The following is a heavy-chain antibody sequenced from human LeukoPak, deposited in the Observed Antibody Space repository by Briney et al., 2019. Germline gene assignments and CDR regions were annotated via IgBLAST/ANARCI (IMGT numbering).Heavy chain of an antibody. CDR2: ISAYNGNT. V-gene: IGHV1-18*01. J-gene: IGHJ4*02. CDR3: ASSDYYYDSSGYSFDY. D-gene: IGHD3-22*01. Sequence: ASVKVSCKASGYTFTSYGISWVRQAPGQGLEWMGWISAYNGNTNYAQKLQGRVTMTTDTSTSTAYMELRSLRSDDTAVYYCASSDYYYDSSGYSFDYWGQGTLVTVSS. CDR1: GYTFTSYG.